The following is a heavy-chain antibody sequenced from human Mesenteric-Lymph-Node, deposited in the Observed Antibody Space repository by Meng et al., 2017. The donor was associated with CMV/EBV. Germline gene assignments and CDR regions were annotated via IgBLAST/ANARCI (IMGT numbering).Heavy chain of an antibody. Sequence: GESLKISCAASGFTFSSYEIMWVRQAPGKGLEWVSYINSGDGGIIYYADSVKGRFTISRDNAKNSGYLKMNSLRAEDTAVYYCARVYDYYYYNMDVWGQGTTVTVSS. CDR3: ARVYDYYYYNMDV. CDR1: GFTFSSYE. CDR2: INSGDGGII. J-gene: IGHJ6*02. V-gene: IGHV3-48*03.